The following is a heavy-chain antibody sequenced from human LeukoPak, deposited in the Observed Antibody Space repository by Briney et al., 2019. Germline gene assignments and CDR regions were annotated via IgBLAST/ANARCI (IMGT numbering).Heavy chain of an antibody. V-gene: IGHV3-30*02. CDR1: GGTFSSYS. CDR3: AKVGVVSNEDFDY. J-gene: IGHJ4*02. D-gene: IGHD2-21*01. CDR2: IRYDGSNK. Sequence: GESLKISCKASGGTFSSYSMNWVRQAPGKGLEWVAFIRYDGSNKYYADSVKGRFTISRDNSKNTLYLQMNSLRAEDTAVYYCAKVGVVSNEDFDYWGQGTLVTVSS.